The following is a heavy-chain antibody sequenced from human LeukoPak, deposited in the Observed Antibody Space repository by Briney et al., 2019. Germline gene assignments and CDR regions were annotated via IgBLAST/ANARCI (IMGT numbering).Heavy chain of an antibody. CDR1: GYTFTSYA. D-gene: IGHD6-19*01. Sequence: ASVKVSCKASGYTFTSYAMHWVRQAPGQRLEWMGWINAGNGNTKYSQKFQGRVTITRDTSASTAYMELSSLRSEDTAVYYCASMLEYSSGWYYFDYWGRGTLVTVSS. CDR3: ASMLEYSSGWYYFDY. CDR2: INAGNGNT. V-gene: IGHV1-3*01. J-gene: IGHJ4*02.